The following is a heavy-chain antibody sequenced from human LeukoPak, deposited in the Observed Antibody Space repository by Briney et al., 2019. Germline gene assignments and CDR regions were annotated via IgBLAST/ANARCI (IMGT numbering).Heavy chain of an antibody. V-gene: IGHV4-59*01. CDR3: ARELWPIGVDV. D-gene: IGHD3-10*01. CDR1: GGSISSYY. J-gene: IGHJ6*02. CDR2: IYYSGST. Sequence: SETLSLTCTVSGGSISSYYWSWIRQPPGKGLEWIGYIYYSGSTNYNPSLKSRVTMSVDTSKNQFSLKLSSVTAADTAVYYCARELWPIGVDVWGQGTTVTVSS.